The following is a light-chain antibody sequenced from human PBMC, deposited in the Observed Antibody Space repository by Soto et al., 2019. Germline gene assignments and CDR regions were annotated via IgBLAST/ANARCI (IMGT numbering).Light chain of an antibody. Sequence: QSALTQPASVSGSPGQSITISCTGTSNDVGGYKFVSWYQQHPGKAPKVLIYEVNGRPSGVSNRFSGSKSGDTASLTISGLQAEDEADYFCSSYSASNTLIFGGGTKLTV. V-gene: IGLV2-14*03. J-gene: IGLJ2*01. CDR3: SSYSASNTLI. CDR1: SNDVGGYKF. CDR2: EVN.